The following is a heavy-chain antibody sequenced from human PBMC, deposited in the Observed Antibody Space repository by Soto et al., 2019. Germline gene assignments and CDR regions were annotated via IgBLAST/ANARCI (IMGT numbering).Heavy chain of an antibody. CDR3: ARPRTSYWAYDI. V-gene: IGHV3-74*01. CDR2: IKTDGTDT. J-gene: IGHJ3*02. CDR1: GFTFSSYW. D-gene: IGHD1-26*01. Sequence: EVQLVESGGGLVQPGGSLRLSCAASGFTFSSYWMHWVRQAPGKGLMWVSRIKTDGTDTHYADSVKGRFTISRDNAKNTLYLQMNSLRGEDTAVYYCARPRTSYWAYDIWGQGTMVIVSS.